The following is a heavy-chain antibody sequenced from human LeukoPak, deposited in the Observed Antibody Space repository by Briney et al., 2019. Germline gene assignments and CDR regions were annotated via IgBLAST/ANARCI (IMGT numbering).Heavy chain of an antibody. J-gene: IGHJ4*02. V-gene: IGHV3-30*18. CDR2: ISYDGSNK. Sequence: PGRSLRLSCAASRFTFSDYGMHWVRQAPGKGLEWVAVISYDGSNKYYADSVKGRFTISRDNSKNTLYLQMNSLRAEDTAVYYCAKDPCYYGSGSRRSPEYYFDYWGQGTLVTVSS. D-gene: IGHD3-10*01. CDR1: RFTFSDYG. CDR3: AKDPCYYGSGSRRSPEYYFDY.